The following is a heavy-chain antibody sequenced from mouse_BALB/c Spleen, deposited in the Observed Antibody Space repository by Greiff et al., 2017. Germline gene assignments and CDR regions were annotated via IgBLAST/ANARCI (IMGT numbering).Heavy chain of an antibody. J-gene: IGHJ3*01. V-gene: IGHV5-6*01. CDR3: ARRPAWFAY. CDR1: GFTFSSYG. Sequence: EVQLVESGGDLVKPGGSLKLSCAASGFTFSSYGMSWVRQTPDKRLEWVATISSGGSYTYYPDSVKGRFTISRDNAKNTLYLQMSSLKSEDTAMYYCARRPAWFAYWGQGTLVTVSA. CDR2: ISSGGSYT.